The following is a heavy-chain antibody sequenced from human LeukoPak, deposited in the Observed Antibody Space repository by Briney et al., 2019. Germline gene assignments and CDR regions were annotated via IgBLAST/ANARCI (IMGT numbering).Heavy chain of an antibody. CDR2: ISGSSTYI. J-gene: IGHJ4*02. CDR3: ARNKGSCGTTSCPGHEFAY. Sequence: GGSLRLSCAASGFTFRTYSMNWVRQAPGKGLEWVSSISGSSTYIYYAESVKGRFSISRDNSKNSLYLHMNSLRSEDTAVYYCARNKGSCGTTSCPGHEFAYWGQGPLVTVSS. D-gene: IGHD2-2*01. CDR1: GFTFRTYS. V-gene: IGHV3-21*01.